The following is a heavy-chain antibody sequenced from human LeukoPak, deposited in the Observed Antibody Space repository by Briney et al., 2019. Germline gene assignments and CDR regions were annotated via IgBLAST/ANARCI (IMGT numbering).Heavy chain of an antibody. V-gene: IGHV3-74*01. J-gene: IGHJ4*02. Sequence: SGGSLRLSCAASGFTFSSYWMHWVRQAPGKGLVWVSRIKSDGTSTCYADSVKGRFTISRDNAKNTLYLQMNGLRAEDTAVYYCARYGENWGQGTLVTVSS. D-gene: IGHD3-10*01. CDR2: IKSDGTST. CDR3: ARYGEN. CDR1: GFTFSSYW.